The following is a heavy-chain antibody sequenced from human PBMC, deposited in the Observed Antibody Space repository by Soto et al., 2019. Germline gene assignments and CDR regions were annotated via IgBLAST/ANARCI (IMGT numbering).Heavy chain of an antibody. V-gene: IGHV3-30*18. CDR1: GFTFSNYD. CDR3: AKAAATYYCSGGYCYNYYFDS. J-gene: IGHJ4*02. CDR2: ISYDGSNK. D-gene: IGHD2-15*01. Sequence: RRLSCAASGFTFSNYDMHWVRQAPGKGLEWVAVISYDGSNKYYADSVRGRFTISRDNSKNTLYLQMNRLRADDTAVYYCAKAAATYYCSGGYCYNYYFDSWGQGTLVTVSS.